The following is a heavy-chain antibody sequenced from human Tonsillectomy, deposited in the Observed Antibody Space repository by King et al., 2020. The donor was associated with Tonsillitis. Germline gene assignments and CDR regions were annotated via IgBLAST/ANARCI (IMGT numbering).Heavy chain of an antibody. Sequence: QLQESGPGLVEPSQTLTLTCTVSGGSISSGSYYWSWVRRHPGKGLEWVGYIYYSGTTYSNPSPKSRLTISVDTSKNQFSLNLSSLTAADTAVYYCARVGASGIITFDVWGQGTMVTVSS. CDR3: ARVGASGIITFDV. CDR1: GGSISSGSYY. J-gene: IGHJ3*01. V-gene: IGHV4-31*03. D-gene: IGHD3-10*01. CDR2: IYYSGTT.